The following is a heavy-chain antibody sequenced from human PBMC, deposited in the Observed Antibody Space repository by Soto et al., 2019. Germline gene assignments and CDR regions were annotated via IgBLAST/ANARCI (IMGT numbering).Heavy chain of an antibody. CDR2: ISYDGSNK. CDR3: AKDESKISDWSVFDY. V-gene: IGHV3-30*18. Sequence: GGALRLSCAASGFTFSSYGMHRVRQAQRKGLEWVAVISYDGSNKYYAASVKGRFTISRGNSKTTLYLQMNRLRAEDTAVYYCAKDESKISDWSVFDYWGQGTLVTVSS. J-gene: IGHJ4*02. D-gene: IGHD3-9*01. CDR1: GFTFSSYG.